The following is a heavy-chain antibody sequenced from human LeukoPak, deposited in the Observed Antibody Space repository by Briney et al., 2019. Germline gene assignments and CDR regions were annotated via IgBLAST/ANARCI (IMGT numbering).Heavy chain of an antibody. CDR2: INGDGSST. J-gene: IGHJ6*02. Sequence: AGGSLRLSCAASGFTFSIYWMHWVRQAPGKGLVWVARINGDGSSTDYADSVKGRFTISRDSAKNTLYLQMNSLRAEDTAVYYCARESNGYFYGQYYYYYGMDVWGQGTTVTVSS. V-gene: IGHV3-74*01. CDR3: ARESNGYFYGQYYYYYGMDV. D-gene: IGHD5-18*01. CDR1: GFTFSIYW.